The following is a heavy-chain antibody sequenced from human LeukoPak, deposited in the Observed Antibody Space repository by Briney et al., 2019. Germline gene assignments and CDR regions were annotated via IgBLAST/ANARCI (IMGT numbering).Heavy chain of an antibody. CDR1: GFTFSSYT. J-gene: IGHJ4*02. CDR2: ISGRSDST. CDR3: ARADDYADLIPFDY. V-gene: IGHV3-23*01. Sequence: PGGSLRLSCAASGFTFSSYTMNWVRQAPGKGLEWVSGISGRSDSTNYADSVKGRFTISRDNSKNTLYLQINSLRAEDTAVYYCARADDYADLIPFDYWGQGTLVTVSS. D-gene: IGHD4-17*01.